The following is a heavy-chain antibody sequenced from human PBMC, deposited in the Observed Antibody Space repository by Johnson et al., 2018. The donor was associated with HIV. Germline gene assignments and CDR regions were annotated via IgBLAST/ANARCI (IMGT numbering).Heavy chain of an antibody. V-gene: IGHV3-53*04. CDR3: AKDMKGVISSDAFDI. CDR1: GFTVSSNY. Sequence: VQLVESGGGVVQPGRSLRLSCAASGFTVSSNYMTWVRQAPGKGLEWVSVISSGDSTYYADSVKGRFTISRDNSKNTLYLQMNSLRAEDTALYYCAKDMKGVISSDAFDIWGQGTMVTVSS. J-gene: IGHJ3*02. CDR2: ISSGDST. D-gene: IGHD3-10*01.